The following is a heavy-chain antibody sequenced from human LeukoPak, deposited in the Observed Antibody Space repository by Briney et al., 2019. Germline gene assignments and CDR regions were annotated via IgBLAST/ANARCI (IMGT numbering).Heavy chain of an antibody. V-gene: IGHV4-34*01. CDR2: INHSGST. CDR3: ARGRVTMIVVAPQTQGRRGAFDI. Sequence: SETLSLTCAVYGGSFSGYYWSWIRQPPGKGLEWIGEINHSGSTNYNPSLESRVTISVDTSKNQFSLKLSSVTAADTAVYYCARGRVTMIVVAPQTQGRRGAFDIWGQGTMVTVSS. J-gene: IGHJ3*02. D-gene: IGHD3-22*01. CDR1: GGSFSGYY.